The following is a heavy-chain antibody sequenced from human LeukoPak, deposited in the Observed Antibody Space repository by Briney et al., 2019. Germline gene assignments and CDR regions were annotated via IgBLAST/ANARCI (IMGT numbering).Heavy chain of an antibody. Sequence: PSETLSPTCTVAGASISSSSYYWGWLRQPPGKGLGWTVSICSSGSTYYNPCLKSRVTISVDTSKNQFSLKLHSVTAADTAVYYCARRPNCYDSSGYYYVAASDIWGQGTMVTVSS. CDR2: ICSSGST. CDR3: ARRPNCYDSSGYYYVAASDI. V-gene: IGHV4-39*01. D-gene: IGHD3-22*01. CDR1: GASISSSSYY. J-gene: IGHJ3*02.